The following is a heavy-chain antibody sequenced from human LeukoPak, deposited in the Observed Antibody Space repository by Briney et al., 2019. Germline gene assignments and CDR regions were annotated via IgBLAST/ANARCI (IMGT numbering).Heavy chain of an antibody. CDR1: GFTFDDYA. Sequence: GGSLRLSCAASGFTFDDYAMHWVRQAPGKGLEWVSLISWDGGSTYYADSVKGRFTISRANSKNSLYLQMNSLRAEDTALYYCAKGLFRDYYMDVWGKGTTVTVSS. J-gene: IGHJ6*03. CDR2: ISWDGGST. CDR3: AKGLFRDYYMDV. D-gene: IGHD3-3*01. V-gene: IGHV3-43D*03.